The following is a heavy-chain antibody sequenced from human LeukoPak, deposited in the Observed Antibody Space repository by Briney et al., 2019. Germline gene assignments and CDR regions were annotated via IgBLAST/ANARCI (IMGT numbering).Heavy chain of an antibody. Sequence: GGSLRLSCAASGFTFSSFEMNWVRQAPGKGLEWVSYISSGGSSIYYADSVKGRFTISRDNAQNSLYLQMNSLRAEDTAGYYCARVQRGFFDYWGQGTLVTVSS. CDR1: GFTFSSFE. J-gene: IGHJ4*02. D-gene: IGHD3-10*01. CDR3: ARVQRGFFDY. V-gene: IGHV3-48*03. CDR2: ISSGGSSI.